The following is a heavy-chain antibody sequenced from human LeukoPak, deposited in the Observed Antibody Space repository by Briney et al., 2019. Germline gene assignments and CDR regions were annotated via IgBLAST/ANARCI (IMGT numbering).Heavy chain of an antibody. CDR3: ARHSGSGYYFYFYTMDV. CDR1: GGSFSGYY. J-gene: IGHJ6*01. CDR2: INHSGST. Sequence: SETLSLTCAVYGGSFSGYYWSWIRQPPGKGLEWIGEINHSGSTNYNPSLKSRVTISVDTSKNQFSLKLSSVTAADTAVYYCARHSGSGYYFYFYTMDVWGQGATVTVSS. D-gene: IGHD1-26*01. V-gene: IGHV4-34*01.